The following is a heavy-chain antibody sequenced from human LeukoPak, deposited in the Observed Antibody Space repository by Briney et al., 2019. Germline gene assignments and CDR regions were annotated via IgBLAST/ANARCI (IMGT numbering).Heavy chain of an antibody. Sequence: GGSLRLSCAASGFTFSGYAMSWVRQAPGKGLEWVSSISSSSSYIYYADSVKGRFTISRDNARNSLYLQMNSLRAEDTAVYYCASLPITMVRGVMDYWGQGTLVTVSS. J-gene: IGHJ4*02. V-gene: IGHV3-21*01. CDR3: ASLPITMVRGVMDY. CDR1: GFTFSGYA. CDR2: ISSSSSYI. D-gene: IGHD3-10*01.